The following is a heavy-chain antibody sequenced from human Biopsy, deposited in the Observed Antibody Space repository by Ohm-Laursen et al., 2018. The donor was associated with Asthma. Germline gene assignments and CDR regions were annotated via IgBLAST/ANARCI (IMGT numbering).Heavy chain of an antibody. CDR2: VNTGNGDT. CDR1: GYNFISFA. V-gene: IGHV1-3*04. J-gene: IGHJ3*01. CDR3: ARTYYDFLTGQVKDVFGV. Sequence: ASVTDSCQVSGYNFISFAIHWVRQAPGQRLEWIGWVNTGNGDTKYSQKSQGRVTITRDTSASTAYMELRSLRSEDTATYYCARTYYDFLTGQVKDVFGVWGQGTMVTVSS. D-gene: IGHD3-9*01.